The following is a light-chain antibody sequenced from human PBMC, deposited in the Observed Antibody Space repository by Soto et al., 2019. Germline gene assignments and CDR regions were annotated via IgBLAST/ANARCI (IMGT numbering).Light chain of an antibody. CDR2: KAT. J-gene: IGKJ1*01. V-gene: IGKV1-5*03. CDR1: QTISSW. CDR3: QHYNSYSEA. Sequence: DIQMTQSPSMPSGSVGDTVTITCRARQTISSWLAWYQQKPGKAPKLMIYKATTFKSGVPSSFSGSGSGTEFTLTISSLQPDDFATYYCQHYNSYSEAFGQGTKVELK.